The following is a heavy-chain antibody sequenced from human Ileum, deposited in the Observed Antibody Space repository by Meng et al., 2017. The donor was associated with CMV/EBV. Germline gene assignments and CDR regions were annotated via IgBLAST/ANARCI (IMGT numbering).Heavy chain of an antibody. Sequence: SETLSLTCTVSGASFSTYYWSWIRQPPGKGLEWTGDIHYSGRTNYNPSLNSRVTISLDTSKNQFSLKLSSVTAADTAVYYCASPFCSSTSCFYCFDYWGQGTLVTVSS. CDR2: IHYSGRT. CDR1: GASFSTYY. V-gene: IGHV4-59*01. J-gene: IGHJ4*02. D-gene: IGHD2-2*01. CDR3: ASPFCSSTSCFYCFDY.